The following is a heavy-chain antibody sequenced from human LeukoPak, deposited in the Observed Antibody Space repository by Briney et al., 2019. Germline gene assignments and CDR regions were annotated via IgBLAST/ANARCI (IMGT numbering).Heavy chain of an antibody. D-gene: IGHD2-2*01. CDR3: AIHYTEDIVVGPAASPETRNNWFDP. Sequence: SETLSLTCTVSAYSISSGYYWGWIRQPPGKGLEWMGSIYHGGRTYYNPSLKSRVTISVDTSKNQFSLKLRSVTSADTALYDCAIHYTEDIVVGPAASPETRNNWFDPWGQGTLVTVSS. V-gene: IGHV4-38-2*02. CDR1: AYSISSGYY. CDR2: IYHGGRT. J-gene: IGHJ5*02.